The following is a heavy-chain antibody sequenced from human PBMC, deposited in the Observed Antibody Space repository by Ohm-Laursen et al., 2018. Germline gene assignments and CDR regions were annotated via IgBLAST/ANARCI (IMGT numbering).Heavy chain of an antibody. CDR3: ARKDQIQLWSPLGY. V-gene: IGHV1-46*01. J-gene: IGHJ4*02. CDR2: INPSSGST. D-gene: IGHD5-18*01. CDR1: GYTFTSYY. Sequence: ASVKVSCKASGYTFTSYYMHWVRQAPGQGLEWMGLINPSSGSTSYAQKFQGRVTMARGTSTSTVYMELSSLRSEDTAVYYCARKDQIQLWSPLGYWGQGTLVTVSS.